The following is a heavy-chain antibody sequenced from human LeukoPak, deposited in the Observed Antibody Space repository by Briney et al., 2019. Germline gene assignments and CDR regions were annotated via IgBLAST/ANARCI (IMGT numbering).Heavy chain of an antibody. CDR1: GVSISSSSYY. J-gene: IGHJ6*03. D-gene: IGHD5-18*01. CDR2: IYYSGST. V-gene: IGHV4-39*01. Sequence: SETLSLTCTVSGVSISSSSYYWGWIRQPPGKGLEWIGSIYYSGSTYYHPSLKSRVTISVDPSKNQFSLTLSSVTDADTAVYYCARHSGYSYGYAYYYYYMDVWGKGTTVTVSS. CDR3: ARHSGYSYGYAYYYYYMDV.